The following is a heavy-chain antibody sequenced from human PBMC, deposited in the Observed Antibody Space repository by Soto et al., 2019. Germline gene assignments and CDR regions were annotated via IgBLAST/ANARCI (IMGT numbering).Heavy chain of an antibody. Sequence: SETLSLTCTVSGDSISSGGYYWSGIRQHPGKGLEWIGYIYYSGSTYYNPSLKSRVTISVDTSKNQFSLKLSSVTAADTAVYYCAGSTSPNYFDYWGQGTLVTVSS. CDR3: AGSTSPNYFDY. V-gene: IGHV4-31*03. J-gene: IGHJ4*02. CDR1: GDSISSGGYY. CDR2: IYYSGST. D-gene: IGHD2-2*01.